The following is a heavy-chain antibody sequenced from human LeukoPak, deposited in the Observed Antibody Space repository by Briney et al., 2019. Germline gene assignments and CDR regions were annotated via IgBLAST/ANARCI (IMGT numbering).Heavy chain of an antibody. D-gene: IGHD3-9*01. CDR3: ARGGPSRGTGFYYFDY. J-gene: IGHJ4*02. CDR2: FNPNSGGI. CDR1: GSTFIGYY. V-gene: IGHV1-2*02. Sequence: GASVKVSCKASGSTFIGYYIHWVRQAPGQGLEWMGWFNPNSGGINYAQKFQGRFTMTRDTSISTAYLELSSLRSDDTALYYCARGGPSRGTGFYYFDYWGQGTLVTVSS.